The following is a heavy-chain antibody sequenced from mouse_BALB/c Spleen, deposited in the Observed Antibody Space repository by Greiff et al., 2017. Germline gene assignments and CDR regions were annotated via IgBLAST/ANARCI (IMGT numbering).Heavy chain of an antibody. CDR1: GYSITSDYA. CDR3: ARSRYSYYFDY. V-gene: IGHV3-2*02. J-gene: IGHJ2*01. CDR2: ISYSGST. D-gene: IGHD2-14*01. Sequence: EVQLQQSGPGLVKPSQSLSLTCTVTGYSITSDYAWNWIRQFPGNKLEWMGYISYSGSTSYNPSLKSRISITRDTSKNQFFLQLNSVTTEDTATYYCARSRYSYYFDYWGQGTTLTVSS.